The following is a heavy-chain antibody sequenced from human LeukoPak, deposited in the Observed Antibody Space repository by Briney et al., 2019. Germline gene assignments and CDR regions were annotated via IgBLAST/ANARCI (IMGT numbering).Heavy chain of an antibody. CDR2: INPSGGST. CDR3: ARSGYCSGGSCYTHYYYMDV. CDR1: GYTFTSYY. V-gene: IGHV1-46*01. D-gene: IGHD2-15*01. J-gene: IGHJ6*03. Sequence: GASVKVSCKASGYTFTSYYMHWVRQAPGQGLEWMGIINPSGGSTSYAQKFQGRVTMTRDMSTSTVYMELSSLRSEDTAVYYCARSGYCSGGSCYTHYYYMDVWGKGTTVTVSS.